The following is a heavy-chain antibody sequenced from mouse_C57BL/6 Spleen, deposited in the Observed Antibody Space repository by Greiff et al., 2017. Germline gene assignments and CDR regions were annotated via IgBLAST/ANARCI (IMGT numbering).Heavy chain of an antibody. CDR1: GYTFTDHT. Sequence: VQLQQSVAELVKPGASVKISCKVSGYTFTDHTIHWMKQRPEQGLEWIGYIYPRDGSTKYNEKFKGKATLTADKSSSTAYMQLNSLTSEDSAVYFCANGAYDYVPWFAYWGQGTLVTVSA. CDR3: ANGAYDYVPWFAY. J-gene: IGHJ3*01. V-gene: IGHV1-78*01. D-gene: IGHD2-4*01. CDR2: IYPRDGST.